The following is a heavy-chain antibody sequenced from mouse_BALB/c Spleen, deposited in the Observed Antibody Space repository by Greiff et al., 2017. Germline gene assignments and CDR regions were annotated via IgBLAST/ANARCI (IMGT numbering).Heavy chain of an antibody. Sequence: VQLKQSGPELVKPGASVKISCKASGYTFTDYNMHWVKQSHGKSLEWIGYIYPYNGGTGYNQKFESMATLTVDNSSSTAYMELRSLTTEDSTVYYCASGGKDYFDYWGQGTTLTVSA. CDR3: ASGGKDYFDY. CDR1: GYTFTDYN. J-gene: IGHJ2*01. V-gene: IGHV1S29*02. CDR2: IYPYNGGT.